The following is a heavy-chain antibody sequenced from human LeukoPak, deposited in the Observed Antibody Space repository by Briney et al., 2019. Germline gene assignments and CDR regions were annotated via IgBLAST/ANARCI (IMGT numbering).Heavy chain of an antibody. D-gene: IGHD3-3*01. J-gene: IGHJ4*02. CDR2: ISYDGSNK. V-gene: IGHV3-30-3*01. CDR1: RFSFRSYD. CDR3: ARDRRWTDSDGYDFWSGYNDY. Sequence: GGSLRLSCAASRFSFRSYDMHWVRQAPGKGLEWVAVISYDGSNKYYADSVKGRFTISRDNSKNTLYLQMNSLRAEDTAVYYCARDRRWTDSDGYDFWSGYNDYWGQGTLVTVSS.